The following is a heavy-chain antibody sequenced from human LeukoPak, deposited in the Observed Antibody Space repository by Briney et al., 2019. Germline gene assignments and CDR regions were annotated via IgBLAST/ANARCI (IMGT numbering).Heavy chain of an antibody. CDR2: IIPIFGTA. CDR1: GGTFSSYA. V-gene: IGHV1-69*01. D-gene: IGHD1-26*01. CDR3: ARDDRYSGSYYVFDY. J-gene: IGHJ4*02. Sequence: SVKVSCKASGGTFSSYAISWVRQAPGQGLEWMGGIIPIFGTANYAQKFQGRVTISADESTSTAYMELSILRSEETAVYYCARDDRYSGSYYVFDYWGQGTLVTVSS.